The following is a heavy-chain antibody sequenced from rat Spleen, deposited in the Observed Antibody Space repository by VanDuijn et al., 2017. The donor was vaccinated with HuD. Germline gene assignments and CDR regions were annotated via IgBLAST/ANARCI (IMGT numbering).Heavy chain of an antibody. J-gene: IGHJ1*01. CDR3: ARAAINWNFDF. D-gene: IGHD1-2*01. CDR2: INDAGST. CDR1: GSSIASVYG. Sequence: EVQLQESGPGLVKPSQSLSLTCSVTGSSIASVYGWNWIRKFPGNKLEGMGYINDAGSTIYSPTLKSQISITREKSKNQSFLQFTSVTPEDTTTYYCARAAINWNFDFLGPGAMVTVSS. V-gene: IGHV3-3*01.